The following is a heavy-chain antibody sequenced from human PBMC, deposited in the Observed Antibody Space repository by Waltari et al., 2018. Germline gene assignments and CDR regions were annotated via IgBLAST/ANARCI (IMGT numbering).Heavy chain of an antibody. Sequence: EVQLVESGGGLVQPGGSLRLSCAASGFTFSDYWMYWVRQAPGKGLVWVSRSNRDGSSTDYADSVKGRFTISRDNAKNTLYLQMNGLRAEDTAVYYCARSQSMDVWGRGSTVIVSS. V-gene: IGHV3-74*01. CDR2: SNRDGSST. J-gene: IGHJ6*03. CDR1: GFTFSDYW. CDR3: ARSQSMDV.